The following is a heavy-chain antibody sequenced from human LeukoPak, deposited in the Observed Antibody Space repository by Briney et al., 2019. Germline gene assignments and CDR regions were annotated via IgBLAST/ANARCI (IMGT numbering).Heavy chain of an antibody. CDR1: GYTFTTYS. CDR3: ATATQPRGYFLH. V-gene: IGHV1-18*01. J-gene: IGHJ1*01. Sequence: ASVKVSCKASGYTFTTYSLAWVRQAPGQSLEWMGWISVNNGGTSYAQSFQDRVTVTRDTSTNTAYLELRSLRSDDTAIIYCATATQPRGYFLHWGQGTLVTVSS. D-gene: IGHD2-2*01. CDR2: ISVNNGGT.